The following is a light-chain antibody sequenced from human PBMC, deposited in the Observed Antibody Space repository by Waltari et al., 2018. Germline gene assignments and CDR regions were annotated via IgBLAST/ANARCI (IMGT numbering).Light chain of an antibody. V-gene: IGKV4-1*01. Sequence: SLSMLHSSQNKNYLAWYQQKSGQSPKLLIYAASTRESGVPDRFSGSGSGTDFTLTISGLQAEDVAVYYCQQYFSSPLSFGPGTKVDIK. J-gene: IGKJ3*01. CDR3: QQYFSSPLS. CDR1: LSMLHSSQNKNY. CDR2: AAS.